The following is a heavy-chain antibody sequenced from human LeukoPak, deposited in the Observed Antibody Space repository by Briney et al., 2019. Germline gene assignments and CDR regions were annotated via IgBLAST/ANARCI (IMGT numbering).Heavy chain of an antibody. CDR1: GYTFTSYD. D-gene: IGHD3-10*01. CDR2: MNPNSGNT. CDR3: ARAPRITMVRGVVYWFDP. J-gene: IGHJ5*02. V-gene: IGHV1-8*03. Sequence: ASVKVSCKASGYTFTSYDINWVRQATGQGLEWMGWMNPNSGNTGYAQKFQGRVTITRNTSISTAYMELSSLRSEDTAVYYCARAPRITMVRGVVYWFDPWGQGTLVTVSS.